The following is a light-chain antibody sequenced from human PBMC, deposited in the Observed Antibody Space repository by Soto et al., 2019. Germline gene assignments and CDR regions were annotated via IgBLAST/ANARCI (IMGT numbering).Light chain of an antibody. CDR2: GAS. CDR3: QQYAYSPPT. V-gene: IGKV3D-15*01. CDR1: QSISSN. Sequence: EIVMTQSPATLSVSPGERATLSCRASQSISSNLAWYQQKPGQAPRLLMYGASTRATGIPDRFSGGGSGTGFTLTISRLEPEDFAVYFCQQYAYSPPTFGPGTKVDIK. J-gene: IGKJ3*01.